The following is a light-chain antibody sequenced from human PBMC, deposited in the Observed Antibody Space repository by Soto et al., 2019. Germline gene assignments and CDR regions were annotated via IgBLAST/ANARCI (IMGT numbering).Light chain of an antibody. J-gene: IGLJ2*01. CDR1: SGHSSYI. CDR3: ETWDINTQV. Sequence: QLVLTQSSSASASLGSSVKLTCTLSSGHSSYIIAWHQQQPGKAPRYLMKLEGSGSYNKGSGVPDRFSGSSSGADRYLTFSNLQYEDEADYYCETWDINTQVFGGGTKLTVL. V-gene: IGLV4-60*02. CDR2: LEGSGSY.